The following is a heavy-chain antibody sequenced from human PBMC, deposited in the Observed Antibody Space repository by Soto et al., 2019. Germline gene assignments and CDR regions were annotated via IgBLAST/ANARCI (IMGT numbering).Heavy chain of an antibody. Sequence: PGGSLRLSCAASGFTFSSYSMNWVRQAPGKGLGWVSYISSSSTTKYYAGSVKGRFTISRDNAKNSLYLQMNSLRAEDTAVYYCARVRYCSDNSCYSWFDYWGKGTLVTVSS. CDR3: ARVRYCSDNSCYSWFDY. V-gene: IGHV3-48*01. CDR1: GFTFSSYS. D-gene: IGHD2-15*01. CDR2: ISSSSTTK. J-gene: IGHJ4*02.